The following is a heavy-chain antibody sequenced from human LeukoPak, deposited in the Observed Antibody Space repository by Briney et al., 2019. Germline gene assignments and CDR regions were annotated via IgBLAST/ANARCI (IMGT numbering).Heavy chain of an antibody. CDR2: IGISSGNT. J-gene: IGHJ4*02. Sequence: GGSLRLSCAASGFTFSSYSMNWVRQAPGKGLEWISYIGISSGNTRYADSVKGRFTISGDKAKNSVYLQMNSLRVEDTAVYYCARDTKYAFDNWGQGTLVTVSS. V-gene: IGHV3-48*01. CDR3: ARDTKYAFDN. CDR1: GFTFSSYS. D-gene: IGHD2-2*01.